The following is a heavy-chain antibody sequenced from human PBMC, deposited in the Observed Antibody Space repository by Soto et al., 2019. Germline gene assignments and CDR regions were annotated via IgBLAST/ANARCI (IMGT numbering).Heavy chain of an antibody. V-gene: IGHV3-30*18. CDR2: ISYDGSNK. CDR1: GFTFSSYG. CDR3: AKVAFALNDLWSGYDGGMDV. D-gene: IGHD3-3*01. Sequence: GGSLRLSCAASGFTFSSYGMHWVRQAPGKGLEWVAVISYDGSNKYYADSVKGRFTISRDNSKNTLYLQMNSLRAEDTAVYYCAKVAFALNDLWSGYDGGMDVWGQGTTVTVSS. J-gene: IGHJ6*02.